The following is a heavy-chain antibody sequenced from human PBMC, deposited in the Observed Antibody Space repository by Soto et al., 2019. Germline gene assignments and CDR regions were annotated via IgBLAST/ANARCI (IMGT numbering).Heavy chain of an antibody. CDR1: GGSISSYY. D-gene: IGHD2-2*01. CDR3: ARGLFRGVVPAATLRYFDY. V-gene: IGHV4-59*01. CDR2: IYYSGST. J-gene: IGHJ4*02. Sequence: PSETLSLTCTVSGGSISSYYWSWIRQPPGKGLEWIGYIYYSGSTNYNPSLKSRVTISVDTSKNQFSLKLSSVTAADTAVYYCARGLFRGVVPAATLRYFDYWGQGTLVTVSS.